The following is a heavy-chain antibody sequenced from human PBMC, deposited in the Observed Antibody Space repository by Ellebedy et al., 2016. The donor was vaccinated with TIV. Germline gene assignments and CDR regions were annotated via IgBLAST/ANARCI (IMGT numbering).Heavy chain of an antibody. CDR3: ARQGPSYCGGDCYNSGFDP. CDR2: IYPGDSDT. Sequence: GESLKISXKGSGYNFTNFWIGWVRQMPGKGLEWMGIIYPGDSDTKFSPSFQGQVTISADKSISTAYLQWSSLKASDTAIYYCARQGPSYCGGDCYNSGFDPWGQGTLVTVSS. CDR1: GYNFTNFW. J-gene: IGHJ5*02. V-gene: IGHV5-51*01. D-gene: IGHD2-21*01.